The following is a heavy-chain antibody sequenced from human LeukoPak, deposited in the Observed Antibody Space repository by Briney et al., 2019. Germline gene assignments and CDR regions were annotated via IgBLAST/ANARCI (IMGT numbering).Heavy chain of an antibody. CDR2: IKQDGSEK. V-gene: IGHV3-7*01. D-gene: IGHD3-22*01. J-gene: IGHJ4*02. Sequence: GGSLRLSCTASGFTFSSYSMSWVRQVPGEGLEWVANIKQDGSEKYYVDSVKGRFAIARDNAKNSLYLQMNSLRADDTAVYYCARALYDSSGYYDYWGQGTLVTVSS. CDR3: ARALYDSSGYYDY. CDR1: GFTFSSYS.